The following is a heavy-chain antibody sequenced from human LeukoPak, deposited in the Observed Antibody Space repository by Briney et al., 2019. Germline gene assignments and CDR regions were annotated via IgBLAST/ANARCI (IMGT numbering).Heavy chain of an antibody. CDR2: VDSSSSTI. CDR1: GFTLSSYS. J-gene: IGHJ5*02. Sequence: GGSLRLSCVASGFTLSSYSMNWVRQAPGKGLDWVSFVDSSSSTIYYADSVKGRFTISRDNAKNSLYLQMSSLRAEDTAVYYCARGASVAGIWGNWFDPWGQGTLVTVSS. V-gene: IGHV3-48*01. CDR3: ARGASVAGIWGNWFDP. D-gene: IGHD6-19*01.